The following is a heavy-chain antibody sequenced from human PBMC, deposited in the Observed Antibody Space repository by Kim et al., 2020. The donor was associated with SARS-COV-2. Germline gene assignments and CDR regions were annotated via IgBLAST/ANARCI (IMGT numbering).Heavy chain of an antibody. CDR3: ARVLRDGYDY. D-gene: IGHD5-12*01. J-gene: IGHJ4*02. V-gene: IGHV1-8*01. CDR2: NT. Sequence: NTGYAQKFQDKVTMTRNTSISTAYMELSSLRSEDTAVYYCARVLRDGYDYWGQGTLVTVSS.